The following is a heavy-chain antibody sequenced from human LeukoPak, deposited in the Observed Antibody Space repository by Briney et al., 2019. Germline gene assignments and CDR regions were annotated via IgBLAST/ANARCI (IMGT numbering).Heavy chain of an antibody. J-gene: IGHJ4*02. CDR3: AKDQAAFGDYDFDY. CDR1: GFTLSSYG. CDR2: ISSDGSNT. V-gene: IGHV3-30*18. Sequence: GGSLRLSCAASGFTLSSYGMHWVRQAPGKGPDWVAVISSDGSNTHYADSVKGRFTISRDNSKNTLSLQMDSLRADDTAVYYCAKDQAAFGDYDFDYWGQGTLVTVSP. D-gene: IGHD4-17*01.